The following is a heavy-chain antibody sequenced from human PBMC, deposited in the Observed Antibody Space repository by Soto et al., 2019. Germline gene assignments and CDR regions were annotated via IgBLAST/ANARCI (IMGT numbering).Heavy chain of an antibody. J-gene: IGHJ5*02. V-gene: IGHV4-31*02. CDR1: GAALNSGNYY. CDR2: IYVTGAV. CDR3: ARLRIATNNYKWFDP. D-gene: IGHD2-21*01. Sequence: SETLSLTCSVSGAALNSGNYYWSWIRQVPGKGLEWIGHIYVTGAVDYNPSLRDRITISQDTSERQFSLSLRLVTAADTAVYYCARLRIATNNYKWFDPWGQGTLVT.